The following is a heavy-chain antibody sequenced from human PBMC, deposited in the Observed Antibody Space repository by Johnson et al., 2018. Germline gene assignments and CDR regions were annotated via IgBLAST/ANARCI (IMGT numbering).Heavy chain of an antibody. CDR3: AKERTKYLDV. Sequence: QVQLQESGGGVVQPGRSLRLSCAASGFTFSSYGMHWVRQAPGKGLEGVAVISYDGSNNYYADPVKGRFTISRDNSKHTLYLQMNSLRAEDTAVYYCAKERTKYLDVWGKGTTLTVSS. J-gene: IGHJ6*04. CDR2: ISYDGSNN. CDR1: GFTFSSYG. V-gene: IGHV3-30*18. D-gene: IGHD1-14*01.